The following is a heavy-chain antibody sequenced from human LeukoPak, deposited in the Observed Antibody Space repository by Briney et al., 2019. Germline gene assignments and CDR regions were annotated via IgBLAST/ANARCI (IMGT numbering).Heavy chain of an antibody. V-gene: IGHV3-64D*06. J-gene: IGHJ1*01. CDR1: GFTFRDYP. Sequence: GGSLRLSCSASGFTFRDYPIHWVRQAPGEGLQYVSAISSAGGTTYYADSVRGRFTISRDNSKNTLYLQMSSLRAEDTALYYCVKVGDSGYDEYYQHWGQGTLVTVSS. D-gene: IGHD5-12*01. CDR3: VKVGDSGYDEYYQH. CDR2: ISSAGGTT.